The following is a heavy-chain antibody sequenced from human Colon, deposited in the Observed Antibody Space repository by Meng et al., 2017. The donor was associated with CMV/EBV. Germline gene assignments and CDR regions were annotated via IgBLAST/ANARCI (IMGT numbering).Heavy chain of an antibody. V-gene: IGHV4-39*07. CDR1: GASISSRSYY. CDR2: FYSDGST. D-gene: IGHD2-2*01. Sequence: SQTLSLTCTVSGASISSRSYYWGWIRQPPGKGLEWIGSFYSDGSTYYKPSLKSRVTISVDTSKNQFSLRLTSVTAADTAVYYCARGLPYCSSTSCPDRYYYGMDVWGQGTTVTVSS. J-gene: IGHJ6*02. CDR3: ARGLPYCSSTSCPDRYYYGMDV.